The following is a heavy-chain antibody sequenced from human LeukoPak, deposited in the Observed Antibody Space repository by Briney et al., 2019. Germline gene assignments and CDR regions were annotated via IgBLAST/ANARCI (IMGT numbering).Heavy chain of an antibody. CDR1: GFAFSGSA. D-gene: IGHD1-1*01. CDR2: IWYDGSYK. J-gene: IGHJ4*02. CDR3: AKASWVSNADAVL. Sequence: GGSLRLSCAASGFAFSGSAMHWVRQAPGKGLEWVAVIWYDGSYKYYADSVKGRFTVSRDNSKNTVYLQMDGLRAEDTAVYYCAKASWVSNADAVLWGQGTVVTVSS. V-gene: IGHV3-33*06.